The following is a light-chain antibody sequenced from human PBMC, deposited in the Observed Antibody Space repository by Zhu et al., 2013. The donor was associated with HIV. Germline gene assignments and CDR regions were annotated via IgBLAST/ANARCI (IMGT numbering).Light chain of an antibody. CDR2: GAF. Sequence: DIELTQSPGTLSLSPGERATLSCRASHSVSTKYLAWYQQKPGQAPRLLIYGAFNRASGIPARFSGSGSGTDFTLTISSLEPEDFTVYYCQQRSKWPPFTFGQGTKLEIK. CDR1: HSVSTKY. J-gene: IGKJ2*01. CDR3: QQRSKWPPFT. V-gene: IGKV3-11*01.